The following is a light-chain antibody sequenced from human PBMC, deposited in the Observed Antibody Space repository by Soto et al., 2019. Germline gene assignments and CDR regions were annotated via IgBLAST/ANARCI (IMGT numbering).Light chain of an antibody. CDR1: QGLGTN. V-gene: IGKV3-15*01. CDR2: AAS. Sequence: EVVTTQSPATLSVSPGARATLSCRASQGLGTNLAWYQQKPGQAPRLLIYAASTRATGVPGRFSGSVSGTELTITISSLQSEDGEVYEGQQYKNWPPITFGQGTRL. CDR3: QQYKNWPPIT. J-gene: IGKJ5*01.